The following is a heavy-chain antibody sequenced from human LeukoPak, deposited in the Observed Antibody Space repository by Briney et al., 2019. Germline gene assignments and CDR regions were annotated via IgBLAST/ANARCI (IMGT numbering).Heavy chain of an antibody. CDR3: AKDTSAGFSNSWSDS. V-gene: IGHV3-9*01. J-gene: IGHJ5*01. D-gene: IGHD3-3*02. CDR2: ISWNSGGI. CDR1: GFSLDGYA. Sequence: GRSLRLSCAASGFSLDGYAMHWVRQAPGKGLEWVTGISWNSGGIGYADSVKDRFTISRDNAKNSLYLQMNSLRTEDTALYYCAKDTSAGFSNSWSDSWGQGALVTVSS.